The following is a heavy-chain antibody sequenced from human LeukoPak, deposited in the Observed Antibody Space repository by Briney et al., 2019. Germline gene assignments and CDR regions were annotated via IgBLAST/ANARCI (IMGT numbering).Heavy chain of an antibody. V-gene: IGHV4-59*01. CDR3: ARCSYYGLGSYFYGMDV. Sequence: SETLSLTCTVSGGSISGYYWSWIRQPPGKGLEWIGYIYYSGSTNYNPSLKSRVTISIDTSKNQFSLKLNSVTAADTAVYYCARCSYYGLGSYFYGMDVWGQGTTVTVS. CDR1: GGSISGYY. J-gene: IGHJ6*02. D-gene: IGHD3-10*01. CDR2: IYYSGST.